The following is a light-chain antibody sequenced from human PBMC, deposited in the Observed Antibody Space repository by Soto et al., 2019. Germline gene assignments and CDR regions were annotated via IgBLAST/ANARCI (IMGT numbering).Light chain of an antibody. V-gene: IGKV3-15*01. CDR2: GAS. J-gene: IGKJ1*01. Sequence: VMTQSPGMLSVSPGERATLSCRASQSVSSNLAWYQQRPGQAPRLLIHGASTRATGVPARFSGSGSGTEFTLTISSLQSEDFAVYYCQQYNNWPRTFGQGTKVDIK. CDR3: QQYNNWPRT. CDR1: QSVSSN.